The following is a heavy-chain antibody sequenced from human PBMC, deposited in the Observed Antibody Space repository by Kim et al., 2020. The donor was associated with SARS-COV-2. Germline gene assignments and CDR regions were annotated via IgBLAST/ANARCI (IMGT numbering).Heavy chain of an antibody. CDR1: GFTFSSYG. Sequence: GGSLRLSCAASGFTFSSYGMHWVRQAPGKGLNWVAVISYYGSNEYYADSVKGRFTISRDNSKNTLYLQMNSLRAEDTAVYYCAKDNYGDYVPGYWGQGTLVTVSS. CDR2: ISYYGSNE. J-gene: IGHJ4*02. CDR3: AKDNYGDYVPGY. D-gene: IGHD4-17*01. V-gene: IGHV3-30*18.